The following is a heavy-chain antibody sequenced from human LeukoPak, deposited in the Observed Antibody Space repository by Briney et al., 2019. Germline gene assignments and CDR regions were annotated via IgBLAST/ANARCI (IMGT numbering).Heavy chain of an antibody. CDR1: GGSISSGGYS. V-gene: IGHV4-30-2*01. CDR2: IYHSGST. J-gene: IGHJ5*02. CDR3: ARGRRSLGYCSSTSCYNWFDP. Sequence: PSETLSLTCAVSGGSISSGGYSWSWIRQPPGKGLEWIGYIYHSGSTYYNPSLKSRVTISVDRSKNQFSLKLSSVTAADTAVYYCARGRRSLGYCSSTSCYNWFDPWGQGTLVTVSS. D-gene: IGHD2-2*01.